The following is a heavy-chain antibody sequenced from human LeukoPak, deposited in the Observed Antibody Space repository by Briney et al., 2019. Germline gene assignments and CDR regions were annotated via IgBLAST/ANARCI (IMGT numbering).Heavy chain of an antibody. Sequence: PSETLSLTCTVSGGSIMNYYWSWFRQPPGKRLEWIGHIYYSGNTNYNPSLKSRVSISADTSRNQFSLRLSSVTAADTAVYYCARDHGGYYFDYWGQGTLVTVSS. CDR1: GGSIMNYY. CDR3: ARDHGGYYFDY. J-gene: IGHJ4*02. V-gene: IGHV4-59*01. D-gene: IGHD3-16*01. CDR2: IYYSGNT.